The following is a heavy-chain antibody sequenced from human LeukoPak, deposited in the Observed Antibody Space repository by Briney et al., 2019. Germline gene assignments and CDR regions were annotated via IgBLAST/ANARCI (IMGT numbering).Heavy chain of an antibody. CDR2: INHSGST. CDR1: GGSFSGYY. V-gene: IGHV4-34*01. CDR3: AREYCSSTSCFGRFDP. J-gene: IGHJ5*02. Sequence: SETLSLTCAVYGGSFSGYYWSWIRQPPGKGLEWIGEINHSGSTNYNPSLKSRVTISVDTSKNQFSLKLSSVTAADTAVYYCAREYCSSTSCFGRFDPWAREPWSPSPQ. D-gene: IGHD2-2*01.